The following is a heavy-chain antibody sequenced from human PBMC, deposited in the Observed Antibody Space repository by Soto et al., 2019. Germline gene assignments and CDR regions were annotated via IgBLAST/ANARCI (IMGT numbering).Heavy chain of an antibody. V-gene: IGHV3-23*01. J-gene: IGHJ4*02. CDR3: AKDPRGVSTFDY. Sequence: EVQLLESGGGLVQPGGSLRLSCAASGFTFSSYAMSWVRQAPGKGLEGVSAISGSGGSTYYADSVKGRFTISRDNSKNTLYLQMNSLRAEDTAVYYCAKDPRGVSTFDYWGQGTLVTVSS. CDR1: GFTFSSYA. D-gene: IGHD3-10*01. CDR2: ISGSGGST.